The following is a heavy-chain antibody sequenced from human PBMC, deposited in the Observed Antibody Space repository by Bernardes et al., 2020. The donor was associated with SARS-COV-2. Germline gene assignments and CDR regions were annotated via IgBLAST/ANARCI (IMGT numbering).Heavy chain of an antibody. D-gene: IGHD4-4*01. CDR3: ARLSNDANYHFDH. Sequence: GGSLRLSCAASGFPFSIYWMSWVRQAPGKGLEWVANINPDEMKVPYVDSVRGRFTISRDNAKNLLYLQMNRLRVEDAGIYYCARLSNDANYHFDHWGQGTQVTVSS. CDR1: GFPFSIYW. J-gene: IGHJ4*02. V-gene: IGHV3-7*01. CDR2: INPDEMKV.